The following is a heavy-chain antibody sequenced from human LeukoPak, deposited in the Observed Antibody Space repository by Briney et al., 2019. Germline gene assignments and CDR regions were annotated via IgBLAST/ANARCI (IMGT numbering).Heavy chain of an antibody. CDR2: ISSSSSYI. V-gene: IGHV3-21*01. CDR1: GFTFSSYS. D-gene: IGHD2-2*01. Sequence: GRSLRLSCGASGFTFSSYSMNWVRHAPGKGLEWVSSISSSSSYIYYADSVKGRFTISRDNAKNSLYLQMNSLRVEDTAVYYCARGYCSSTTCPTDYWGQGTLVTVSS. J-gene: IGHJ4*02. CDR3: ARGYCSSTTCPTDY.